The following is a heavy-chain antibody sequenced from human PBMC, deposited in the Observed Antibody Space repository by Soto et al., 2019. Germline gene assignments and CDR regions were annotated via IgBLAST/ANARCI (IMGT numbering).Heavy chain of an antibody. CDR2: IIPIFGTA. Sequence: ASVKVSCKASGGTFSSYAISWVRQAPGQGLEWMGGIIPIFGTANYAQKFQGRVTITADESTSTAYMELSSLRSEDTAVYYCASPKWELLYYEFDYWGQGTLVTVSS. J-gene: IGHJ4*02. V-gene: IGHV1-69*13. CDR1: GGTFSSYA. D-gene: IGHD1-26*01. CDR3: ASPKWELLYYEFDY.